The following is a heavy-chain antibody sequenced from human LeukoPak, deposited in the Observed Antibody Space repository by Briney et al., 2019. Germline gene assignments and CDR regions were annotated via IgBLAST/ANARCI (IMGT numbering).Heavy chain of an antibody. J-gene: IGHJ4*02. CDR1: DGSISSSSYF. V-gene: IGHV4-39*07. D-gene: IGHD6-19*01. CDR3: ARVAKTGYSSGCFDY. CDR2: FYYSGCT. Sequence: PSETLSLTCTDSDGSISSSSYFWGWIRQPPGMGLAWIGSFYYSGCTYYNPSLKSRVTISVDTSKSQFSLKLSSVTAADTAVYYCARVAKTGYSSGCFDYWGQGTLVTVSS.